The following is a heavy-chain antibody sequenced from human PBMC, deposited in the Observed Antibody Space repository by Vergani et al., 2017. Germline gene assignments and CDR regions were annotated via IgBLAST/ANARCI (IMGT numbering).Heavy chain of an antibody. J-gene: IGHJ3*02. D-gene: IGHD5-18*01. CDR3: AKSVFPDRGYSYMGGGDAFDI. CDR1: GFTFSDSS. CDR2: IRSKANSYAT. Sequence: EVQLVESGGGLVQPGGSLKLSCAASGFTFSDSSMHWVRQASGKGLEWVGRIRSKANSYATAYAASVKGRFTISRDDSKNTEYLQINSLRAEDTAVYYCAKSVFPDRGYSYMGGGDAFDIWGQGTMVTVSS. V-gene: IGHV3-73*02.